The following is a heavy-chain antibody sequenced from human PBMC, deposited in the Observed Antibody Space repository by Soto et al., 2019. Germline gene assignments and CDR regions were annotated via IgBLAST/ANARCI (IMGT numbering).Heavy chain of an antibody. J-gene: IGHJ4*02. V-gene: IGHV1-2*02. Sequence: ASLKLALNASDYSFGVYYLDWVGQAPEQGIEWMGWINRNDGGTNSRQKCQRKLTMTRDKSITTVYMELRRLRSEDLDVYFFIRDAPSNQSISFLWGRGTLVNV. CDR1: DYSFGVYY. CDR2: INRNDGGT. D-gene: IGHD3-3*01. CDR3: IRDAPSNQSISFL.